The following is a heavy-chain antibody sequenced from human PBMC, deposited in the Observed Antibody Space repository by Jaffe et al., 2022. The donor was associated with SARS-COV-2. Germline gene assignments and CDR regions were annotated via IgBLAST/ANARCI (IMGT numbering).Heavy chain of an antibody. CDR2: IYYSGST. V-gene: IGHV4-39*01. CDR1: GGSISSSSYY. Sequence: QLQLQESGPGLVKPSETLSLTCTVSGGSISSSSYYWGWIRQPPGKGLEWIGSIYYSGSTYYNPSLKSRVTISVDTSKNQFSLKLSSVTAADTAVYYCARQNPRRAFDIWGQGTMVTVSS. CDR3: ARQNPRRAFDI. J-gene: IGHJ3*02.